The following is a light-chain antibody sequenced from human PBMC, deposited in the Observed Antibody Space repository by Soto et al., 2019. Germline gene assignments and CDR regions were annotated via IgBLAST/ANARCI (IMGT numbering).Light chain of an antibody. Sequence: QPVLTQPASVSGSPGQSITISCTGTSSDVGRYNYVSWYQQHPGKAPKLMIYGVSNRPSGVSNRFSGSKSGNTASLTISGLQAEDEADYYCSSHTSSSTVVFGGGTKLTVL. CDR1: SSDVGRYNY. J-gene: IGLJ2*01. CDR3: SSHTSSSTVV. V-gene: IGLV2-14*01. CDR2: GVS.